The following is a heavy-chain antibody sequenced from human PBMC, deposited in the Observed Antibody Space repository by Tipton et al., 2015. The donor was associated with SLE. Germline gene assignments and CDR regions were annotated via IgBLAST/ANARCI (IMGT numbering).Heavy chain of an antibody. D-gene: IGHD2-2*01. CDR3: ASMIVVIPVEARRDGMDV. V-gene: IGHV4-39*07. Sequence: LRLSCTVSGGSISSGYYFWGWIRQPPGKGLEWIGSIYYSGNTYYNPSLKSRVTISVDTSKNQFSLKLSSVTAADTAVYYCASMIVVIPVEARRDGMDVWGQGTTVTVSS. CDR2: IYYSGNT. CDR1: GGSISSGYYF. J-gene: IGHJ6*02.